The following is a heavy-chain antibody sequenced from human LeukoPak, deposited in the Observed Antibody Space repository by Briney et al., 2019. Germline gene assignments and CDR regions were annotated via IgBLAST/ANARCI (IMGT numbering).Heavy chain of an antibody. CDR3: ARGLATIAD. CDR1: GFTFSNAW. Sequence: GGSLRLSCAASGFTFSNAWMNWVRQAPGKGLEWVSVIYSGGSTYYADSVKGRFTISRDNSKNTLYLQMNSLRAEDTAVYYCARGLATIADWGQGTLVTVSS. CDR2: IYSGGST. J-gene: IGHJ4*02. D-gene: IGHD5-12*01. V-gene: IGHV3-53*01.